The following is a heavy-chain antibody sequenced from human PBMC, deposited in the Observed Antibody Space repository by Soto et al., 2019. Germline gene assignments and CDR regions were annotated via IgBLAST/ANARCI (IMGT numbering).Heavy chain of an antibody. CDR1: GFTFGSYS. CDR2: ISSSSSTI. D-gene: IGHD2-2*01. J-gene: IGHJ4*02. CDR3: AALCSSTSCYGYDY. Sequence: PVGSLRLSCAASGFTFGSYSMNWVRQAPGKGLEWVSYISSSSSTIYYADSVKGRFTISRDNAKNSLYLQMNSLRAEDTAVYYCAALCSSTSCYGYDYWGQGTLVTVSS. V-gene: IGHV3-48*01.